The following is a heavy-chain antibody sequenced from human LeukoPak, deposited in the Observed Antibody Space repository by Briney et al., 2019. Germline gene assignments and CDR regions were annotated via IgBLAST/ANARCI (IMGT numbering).Heavy chain of an antibody. CDR3: ARRTQQWLVQGAFDI. CDR2: IHYSGST. Sequence: SETLSLTCTVSGASIRSSYWSWLRQPPGKGLQWIGYIHYSGSTDSNASLKNRVAVSMDTSKNQFSLKLSSVTAADTAVYYCARRTQQWLVQGAFDIWGQGTMVTVSS. V-gene: IGHV4-59*08. CDR1: GASIRSSY. D-gene: IGHD6-19*01. J-gene: IGHJ3*02.